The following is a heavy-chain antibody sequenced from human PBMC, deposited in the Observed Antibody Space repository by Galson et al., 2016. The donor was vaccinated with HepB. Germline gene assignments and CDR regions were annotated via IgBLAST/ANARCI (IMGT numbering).Heavy chain of an antibody. CDR2: IYTSGST. J-gene: IGHJ4*02. Sequence: TLSLTCTVSGGSISSGSYYWSWIRQPAGKGLEWIGRIYTSGSTTYNPSPKSRVTISAGMPTDLLSLKLTSLTAADTAVYYCARAGLLTKASFDRWGQGTLVAVSS. V-gene: IGHV4-61*02. D-gene: IGHD4-11*01. CDR3: ARAGLLTKASFDR. CDR1: GGSISSGSYY.